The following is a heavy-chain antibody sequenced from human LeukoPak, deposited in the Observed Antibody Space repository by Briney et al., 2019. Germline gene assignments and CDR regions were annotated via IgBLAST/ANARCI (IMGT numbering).Heavy chain of an antibody. CDR2: FDPKDGET. CDR1: GYTLTELS. Sequence: ASVKVSCKVSGYTLTELSMHWVRQAPGKGLEWMGSFDPKDGETIYAQKFQGRVTMTRDMSTSTVYMELSSLRSEDTAVYYCARDSSVVLITRFDLWGRGTLVTVSS. J-gene: IGHJ2*01. D-gene: IGHD3-22*01. V-gene: IGHV1-24*01. CDR3: ARDSSVVLITRFDL.